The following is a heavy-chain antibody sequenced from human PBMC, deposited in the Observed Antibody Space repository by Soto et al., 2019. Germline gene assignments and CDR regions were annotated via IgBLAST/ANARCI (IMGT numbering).Heavy chain of an antibody. CDR1: GGSISSYY. Sequence: SETLSLTCTVSGGSISSYYWSWVRQPAGKGLEWIGRIYTSGSTNYNPSLKSRVTMSVDTSKNQFSLKLSSVTAADTAVYYCARHSGWPPRYWFDPWGQGTLVTVSS. V-gene: IGHV4-4*07. CDR3: ARHSGWPPRYWFDP. CDR2: IYTSGST. D-gene: IGHD6-19*01. J-gene: IGHJ5*02.